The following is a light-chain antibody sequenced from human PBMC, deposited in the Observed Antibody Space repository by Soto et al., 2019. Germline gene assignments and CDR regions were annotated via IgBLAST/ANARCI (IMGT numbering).Light chain of an antibody. CDR2: DAS. V-gene: IGKV1-5*01. J-gene: IGKJ4*01. CDR3: QQTYSIPQT. Sequence: DIQIPQSPSTLSASVGDRVTTTCRASQSISSWLSWYQQKPGKAPKLLIYDASSLESGVPSRFSGAGFGTDFTLTISSLQPEDFTNFFCQQTYSIPQTFGGGTKVDI. CDR1: QSISSW.